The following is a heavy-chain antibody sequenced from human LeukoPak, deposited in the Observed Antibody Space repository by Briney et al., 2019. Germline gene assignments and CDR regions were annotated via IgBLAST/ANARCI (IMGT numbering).Heavy chain of an antibody. CDR3: ARGVGYYGSGSYDY. CDR1: GGSISSGSYY. J-gene: IGHJ4*02. V-gene: IGHV4-61*02. CDR2: IYTSGST. Sequence: SETLSLTCTVSGGSISSGSYYWSWIRQPAGKGLEWIGRIYTSGSTNYNPSLKSRVTMSVDTSKNQFSLKLSSVTAADTAVYYCARGVGYYGSGSYDYWGQGTLVTVSS. D-gene: IGHD3-10*01.